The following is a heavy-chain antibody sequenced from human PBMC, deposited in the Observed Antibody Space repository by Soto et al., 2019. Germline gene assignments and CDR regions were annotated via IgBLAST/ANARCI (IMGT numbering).Heavy chain of an antibody. CDR3: AREPENYYYGLDV. J-gene: IGHJ6*02. CDR2: IYYSGST. CDR1: GGSISSGGYY. V-gene: IGHV4-31*03. Sequence: SETLSLTCTVSGGSISSGGYYWSWIRQHPGKGLEWIGYIYYSGSTYYTPSLKSRVTISVDTSKNQFSLNLSSVTAADTAVYYCAREPENYYYGLDVWGLGTTVTAPS.